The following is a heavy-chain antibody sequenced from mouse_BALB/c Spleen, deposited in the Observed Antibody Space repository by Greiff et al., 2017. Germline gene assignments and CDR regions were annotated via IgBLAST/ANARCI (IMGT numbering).Heavy chain of an antibody. CDR3: ASHYYGYDGAMDY. V-gene: IGHV14-1*02. J-gene: IGHJ4*01. D-gene: IGHD2-2*01. CDR1: GFNIKDYY. CDR2: IDPENGNT. Sequence: VQLKQSGAELVRPGALVKLSCKASGFNIKDYYMHWVKQRPEQGLEWIGWIDPENGNTIYDPKFQGKASITADTSSNTAYLQLSSLTSEDTAVYYCASHYYGYDGAMDYWGQGTSVTVSS.